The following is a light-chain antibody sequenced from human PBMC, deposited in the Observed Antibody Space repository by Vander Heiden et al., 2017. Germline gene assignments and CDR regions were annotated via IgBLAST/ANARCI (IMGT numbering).Light chain of an antibody. CDR2: GAS. Sequence: EIVMTQSPATLSVSPGERATLSCRASQSVSSNLAWYQQKPGQAPRLLIYGASTRATGIPARFSGSGYGTEFTLTISSLQSEDFAVYYCQQDNNWPLITFGQGTLLEIK. CDR3: QQDNNWPLIT. J-gene: IGKJ5*01. CDR1: QSVSSN. V-gene: IGKV3-15*01.